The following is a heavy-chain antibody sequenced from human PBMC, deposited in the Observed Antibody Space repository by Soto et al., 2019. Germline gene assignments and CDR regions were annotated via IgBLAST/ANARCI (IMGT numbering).Heavy chain of an antibody. CDR2: ISYDGSNK. CDR1: GFTFSSYG. D-gene: IGHD5-18*01. V-gene: IGHV3-30*18. CDR3: AKDQPVDTAMVSEGYFDY. Sequence: GGSLRLSCAASGFTFSSYGMHWVRQAPGKGLEWVAVISYDGSNKYYADSVKGRFTISRDNSKNTLYLQMNSLRAEDTAVDYCAKDQPVDTAMVSEGYFDYWGQGTLVTVSS. J-gene: IGHJ4*02.